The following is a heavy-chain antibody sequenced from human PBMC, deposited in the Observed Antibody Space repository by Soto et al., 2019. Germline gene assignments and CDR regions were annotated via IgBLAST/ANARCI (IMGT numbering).Heavy chain of an antibody. CDR1: GTSISSTFW. V-gene: IGHV4-4*02. CDR2: VYHTGTT. J-gene: IGHJ5*02. Sequence: QVHLRESGPRTVRPSGTLSLTCAVSGTSISSTFWWTWVRQPPGKGLEWIGEVYHTGTTTSNTSPKNPVTIPIDKSTTPSPLASRAVPSTDTAVYSCATLPPRIFVMTTEIPSWGQGTLVTVSS. CDR3: ATLPPRIFVMTTEIPS. D-gene: IGHD3-3*01.